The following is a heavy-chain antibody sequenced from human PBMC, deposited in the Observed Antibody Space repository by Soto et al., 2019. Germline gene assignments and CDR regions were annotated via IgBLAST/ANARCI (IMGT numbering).Heavy chain of an antibody. CDR2: IWYDGSNK. J-gene: IGHJ6*02. D-gene: IGHD6-19*01. Sequence: GGSLRLSCAASGFTFSSYGMHWVRQAPGKGLEWVAVIWYDGSNKYYADSVKGRFTISRDNSKDTLYLQMNSLRAEDTAVYYCAREGAVAAQVGYYYGMDVWGQGTTVTVSS. CDR1: GFTFSSYG. V-gene: IGHV3-33*01. CDR3: AREGAVAAQVGYYYGMDV.